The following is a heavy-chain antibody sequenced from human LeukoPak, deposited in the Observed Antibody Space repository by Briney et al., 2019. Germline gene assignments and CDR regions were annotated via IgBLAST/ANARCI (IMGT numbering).Heavy chain of an antibody. CDR1: DGSFSGYY. V-gene: IGHV4-34*01. Sequence: WETLSLTCAVYDGSFSGYYWSWIRQPPGKGLEWIGEINHSGSTNYNPSLKSRVTISVDTSKNQFSLKLSSVTAADTAVYYCARGFSGGYFQHWGQGTLVTVSS. CDR3: ARGFSGGYFQH. J-gene: IGHJ1*01. D-gene: IGHD4-23*01. CDR2: INHSGST.